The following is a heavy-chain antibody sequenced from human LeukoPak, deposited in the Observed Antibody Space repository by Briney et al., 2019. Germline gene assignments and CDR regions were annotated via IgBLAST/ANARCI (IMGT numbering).Heavy chain of an antibody. CDR3: AKDTILWFGELAQPFDY. V-gene: IGHV3-64*01. Sequence: GGSLRLSCAASGFTFSSYAMHWVRQAPGKGLEYVSAISSNGGSTYYANSVKGRFTISRDNSKNTLYLQMGSLRAEDMAVYYCAKDTILWFGELAQPFDYWGQGTLVTVSS. CDR1: GFTFSSYA. CDR2: ISSNGGST. D-gene: IGHD3-10*01. J-gene: IGHJ4*02.